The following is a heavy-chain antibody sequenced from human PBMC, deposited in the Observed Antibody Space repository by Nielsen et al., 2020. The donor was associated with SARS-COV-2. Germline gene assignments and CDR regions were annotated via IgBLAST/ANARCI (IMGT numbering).Heavy chain of an antibody. CDR1: GGTFSSYA. CDR3: ARDRRIAAALGAFDI. Sequence: SVKVYCKASGGTFSSYAISWVRQAPGQGLEWMGGIIPIFGTANYAQKFQGRVTITADESTSTAYMELSSLRSEDTAVYYCARDRRIAAALGAFDIWGQGTMVTVSS. V-gene: IGHV1-69*13. D-gene: IGHD6-13*01. J-gene: IGHJ3*02. CDR2: IIPIFGTA.